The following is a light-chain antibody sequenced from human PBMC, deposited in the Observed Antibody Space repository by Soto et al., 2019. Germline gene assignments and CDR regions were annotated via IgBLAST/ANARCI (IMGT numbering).Light chain of an antibody. CDR1: SSNIGAGYD. J-gene: IGLJ2*01. CDR3: QSYDSSLSGVV. Sequence: QSVLTQPPSVSGAPGQRVTISCTGSSSNIGAGYDVHWYQQLPGTAPKLLIYGNSNRPSGVPDRFSGSKSGTSASLAITGLHGEYEADYYCQSYDSSLSGVVFGGGTKLTVL. V-gene: IGLV1-40*01. CDR2: GNS.